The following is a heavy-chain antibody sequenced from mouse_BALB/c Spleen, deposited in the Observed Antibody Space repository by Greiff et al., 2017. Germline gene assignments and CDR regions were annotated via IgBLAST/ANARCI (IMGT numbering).Heavy chain of an antibody. J-gene: IGHJ4*01. CDR1: GFTFSSYT. V-gene: IGHV5-6-4*01. CDR3: TRASYGNYAMDY. D-gene: IGHD2-10*01. Sequence: EVQLVESGGGLVQPGGSLKLSCAASGFTFSSYTMSWVRQTPEKRLEWVATISSGGSYTYYPDSVKGRFTISRDNAKNTLYLQMSSLKSEDTAMYYCTRASYGNYAMDYWGQGTSVTVSS. CDR2: ISSGGSYT.